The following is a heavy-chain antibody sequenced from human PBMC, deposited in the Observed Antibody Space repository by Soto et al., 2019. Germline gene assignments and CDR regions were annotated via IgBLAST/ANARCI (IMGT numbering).Heavy chain of an antibody. V-gene: IGHV2-5*02. J-gene: IGHJ6*02. Sequence: QITLKESGPTLVKPTQTLTLTCTFSGFSSSTSGVGVGWIRQPPGKALEWLALTYWDDDKRYSTSLKSRLTITKDTSTNQVVLTMTNMDPVDTATYYCAHRSLDGGYEYYGMDVWGQGTTVTVSS. CDR2: TYWDDDK. CDR3: AHRSLDGGYEYYGMDV. D-gene: IGHD3-3*01. CDR1: GFSSSTSGVG.